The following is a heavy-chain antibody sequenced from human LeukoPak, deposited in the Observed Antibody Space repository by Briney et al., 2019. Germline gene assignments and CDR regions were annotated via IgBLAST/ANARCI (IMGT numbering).Heavy chain of an antibody. CDR1: GSTVSSND. CDR3: ARVVDHDYGDYYLDY. CDR2: IYSGGST. J-gene: IGHJ4*02. Sequence: PGGSLRLSCVASGSTVSSNDMSWVRQAPGKGLECISVIYSGGSTDYADSVKGRLTISRDNSKNTLYLQMNSLRAEDTAVYYCARVVDHDYGDYYLDYWGQGTLVTVSS. V-gene: IGHV3-53*01. D-gene: IGHD4-17*01.